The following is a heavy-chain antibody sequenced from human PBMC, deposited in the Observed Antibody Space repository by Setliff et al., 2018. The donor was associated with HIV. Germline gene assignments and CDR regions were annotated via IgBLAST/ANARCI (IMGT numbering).Heavy chain of an antibody. V-gene: IGHV1-18*01. CDR3: ARERYCSAGSCYSKLSWFDP. J-gene: IGHJ5*02. D-gene: IGHD2-15*01. CDR2: ISAYNGNT. Sequence: VASVKVSCKASGYTFSTYGISWVRQAPGQGLEWMGWISAYNGNTNYAQKLQGRVTMTTDTSTTTAYMELSSLRSEDTAVYFCARERYCSAGSCYSKLSWFDPWGQGTLVTVS. CDR1: GYTFSTYG.